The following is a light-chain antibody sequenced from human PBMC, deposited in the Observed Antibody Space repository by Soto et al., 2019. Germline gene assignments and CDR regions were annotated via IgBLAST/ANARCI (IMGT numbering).Light chain of an antibody. J-gene: IGLJ1*01. V-gene: IGLV2-14*01. CDR3: QSFDAGVSGYV. CDR2: EVN. Sequence: QSVLTQPSSLSGSPGQSITISCTGTSSDIGAYDYVSWFQQHPGKAPKLMISEVNNRPSGVPDRFSGSKSGNTASLTISGLQAEDEADYYCQSFDAGVSGYVFGPGTKVTVL. CDR1: SSDIGAYDY.